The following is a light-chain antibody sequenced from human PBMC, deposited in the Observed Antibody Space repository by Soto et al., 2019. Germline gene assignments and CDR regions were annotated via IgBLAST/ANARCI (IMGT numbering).Light chain of an antibody. CDR3: QQYYSYPLT. Sequence: AIRMTQSPSSFSASTGDRVTITCRSSQGISSYLAWYQQKPGKAPKLLIYAASTLQSGVPSRFSGSRSGTDFTHTISCLQTEDFATYYCQQYYSYPLTFGGGTKVEIK. V-gene: IGKV1-8*01. CDR1: QGISSY. J-gene: IGKJ4*01. CDR2: AAS.